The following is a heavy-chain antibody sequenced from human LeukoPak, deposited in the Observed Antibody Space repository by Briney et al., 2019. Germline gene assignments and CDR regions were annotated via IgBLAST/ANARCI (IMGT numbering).Heavy chain of an antibody. CDR2: INHSGST. D-gene: IGHD3-3*01. Sequence: SETLSLTCAVYGGSFRGYYWSWIRQPPRKGLEWNGEINHSGSTNYNPSLKSRVTISVDTSKNQFSLKLSSVTAADTAVYYCAGGPYYDFWSGYYTYAFDIWGQGTMVTVSS. J-gene: IGHJ3*02. CDR1: GGSFRGYY. CDR3: AGGPYYDFWSGYYTYAFDI. V-gene: IGHV4-34*01.